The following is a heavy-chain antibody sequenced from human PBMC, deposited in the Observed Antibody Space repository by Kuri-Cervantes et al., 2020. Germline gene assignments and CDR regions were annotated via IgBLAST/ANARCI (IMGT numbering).Heavy chain of an antibody. V-gene: IGHV3-9*01. CDR2: ISWNSGSI. CDR3: AKDLIGSGWYYFDY. J-gene: IGHJ4*02. CDR1: GFTFDDYA. Sequence: SLKISCAASGFTFDDYAMHWVRQAPGKGLEWVSGISWNSGSIGYADSVKGRFTISRDNAKNSLYLQMNSLRAEDTAVYYCAKDLIGSGWYYFDYWGQGTLVTVSS. D-gene: IGHD6-19*01.